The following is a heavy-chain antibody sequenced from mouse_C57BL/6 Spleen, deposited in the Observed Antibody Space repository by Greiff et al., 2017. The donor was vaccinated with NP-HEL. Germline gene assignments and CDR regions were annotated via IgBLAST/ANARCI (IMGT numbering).Heavy chain of an antibody. D-gene: IGHD1-1*01. CDR1: GYTFTSYW. J-gene: IGHJ3*01. Sequence: QVQLKQPGAELVRPGSSVKLSCKASGYTFTSYWMDWVKQRPGQGLEWIGNIYPSDSETHYNQKFKDKATLTVDKSSSTAYMQLSSLTSEDSAVYYCARYYYGIAYWGQGTLVTVSA. V-gene: IGHV1-61*01. CDR3: ARYYYGIAY. CDR2: IYPSDSET.